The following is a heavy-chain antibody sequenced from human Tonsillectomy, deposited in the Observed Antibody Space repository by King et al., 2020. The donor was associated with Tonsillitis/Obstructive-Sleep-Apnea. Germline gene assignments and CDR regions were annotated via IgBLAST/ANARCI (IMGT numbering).Heavy chain of an antibody. J-gene: IGHJ3*02. CDR2: IKLDGSEK. V-gene: IGHV3-7*03. CDR3: ARPNTDGYNTHI. CDR1: GFTFSSYW. Sequence: VQLVESGGGLVQPGGSLRLSCAASGFTFSSYWMSWVRQAPGKGLEWVANIKLDGSEKYYVDSVKGRLNISRENAKNSLYLQMNSLRAEDTSVYYCARPNTDGYNTHIWGQGTMVTVSS. D-gene: IGHD5-24*01.